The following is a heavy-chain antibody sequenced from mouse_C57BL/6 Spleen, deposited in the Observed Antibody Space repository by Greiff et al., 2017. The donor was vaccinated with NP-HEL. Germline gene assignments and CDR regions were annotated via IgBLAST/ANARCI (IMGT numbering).Heavy chain of an antibody. CDR3: RFITTVVATDYAMDY. J-gene: IGHJ4*01. Sequence: EVQLQQSGAELVRPGASVKLSCTASGFNIKDYYMHWVKQRPEQGLEWIGRIDPEDGDTEYAPKFQGKATMTADTSSNTAYLQLSSLTSEDTAVYYCRFITTVVATDYAMDYWGQGTSVTVSS. CDR1: GFNIKDYY. CDR2: IDPEDGDT. V-gene: IGHV14-1*01. D-gene: IGHD1-1*01.